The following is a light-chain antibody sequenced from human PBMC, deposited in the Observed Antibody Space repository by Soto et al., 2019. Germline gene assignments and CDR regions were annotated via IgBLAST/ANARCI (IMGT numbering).Light chain of an antibody. J-gene: IGKJ4*01. CDR2: DAS. CDR1: QSIDRW. V-gene: IGKV1-5*01. CDR3: QQSYSTPLT. Sequence: DIQMTQSPSTLSASVGDRVTITCRASQSIDRWLAWYQQKPGQAPKVLIWDASSLQRGVPSRFSGSGSGTDFTLTISSLQPEDFATYYCQQSYSTPLTFGGGTKVDIK.